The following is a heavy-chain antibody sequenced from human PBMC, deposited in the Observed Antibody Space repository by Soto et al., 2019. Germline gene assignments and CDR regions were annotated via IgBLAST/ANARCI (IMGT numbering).Heavy chain of an antibody. V-gene: IGHV4-31*03. Sequence: SETLSLTCTVSGGSISSGGYYWSWIRHHPGKGLEWIGYIYYSGSTYYNPSLKSRVTISVDTSKNQFSLKLSSVTAADTAVYYXXRERIAARPGANWFDPWGQGTLVTVSS. CDR1: GGSISSGGYY. CDR2: IYYSGST. CDR3: XRERIAARPGANWFDP. J-gene: IGHJ5*02. D-gene: IGHD6-6*01.